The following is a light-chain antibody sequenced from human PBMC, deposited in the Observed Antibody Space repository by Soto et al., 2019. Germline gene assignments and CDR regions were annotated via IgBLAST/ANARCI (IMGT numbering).Light chain of an antibody. J-gene: IGKJ1*01. CDR3: QQSYSTPRT. V-gene: IGKV1-39*01. CDR1: QRISSY. CDR2: AAS. Sequence: DIQMTQSPSSLSASLGDRVAITCRASQRISSYLNCYQQKPGKAPKLLIYAASTLQSGVPSRFSGSGSGTAFTLTISSLQPEDFATYYCQQSYSTPRTFGQGTK.